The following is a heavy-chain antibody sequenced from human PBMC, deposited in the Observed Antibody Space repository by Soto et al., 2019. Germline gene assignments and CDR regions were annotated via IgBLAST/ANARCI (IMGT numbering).Heavy chain of an antibody. CDR1: GGSVTSGGYS. J-gene: IGHJ4*02. V-gene: IGHV4-30-2*01. D-gene: IGHD5-18*01. Sequence: QLQLQESGSGLVKPSQTLSLTCAVSGGSVTSGGYSWTWIRQPPGKGLDWIGYVYQSGITSYNPSLKSRVTTSIDRSKNQFSLKLTSVSAADTAVYYCARLGYTFGFDCWGQGALVTVSS. CDR2: VYQSGIT. CDR3: ARLGYTFGFDC.